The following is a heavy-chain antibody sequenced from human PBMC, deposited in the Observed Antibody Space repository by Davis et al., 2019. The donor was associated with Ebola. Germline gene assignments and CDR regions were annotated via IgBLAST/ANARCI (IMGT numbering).Heavy chain of an antibody. V-gene: IGHV6-1*01. CDR3: ARGWLRAGMDV. CDR2: TYYDRSRWYN. J-gene: IGHJ6*04. CDR1: GDSVSGSSGA. Sequence: HSQTLSLTCAISGDSVSGSSGAWNWIRQSPSRGLEWLGRTYYDRSRWYNDYAVSIKSRIIINADTSKNQLSLQLNSVTPEDTALYYCARGWLRAGMDVWGEGTTVTVSS. D-gene: IGHD5-18*01.